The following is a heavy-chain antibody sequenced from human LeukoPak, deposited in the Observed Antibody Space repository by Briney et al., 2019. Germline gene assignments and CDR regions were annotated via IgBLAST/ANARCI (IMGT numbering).Heavy chain of an antibody. V-gene: IGHV3-23*01. J-gene: IGHJ4*02. CDR1: GFTFSDSA. CDR3: AERVRLNAGPFHY. Sequence: GGSLRLSCAGSGFTFSDSAMSWVRQAPGRGLEWVSGISGSGEKTYYADSVKGRFTISRDNSRNTLRLQMNSLRDEDTAVYYCAERVRLNAGPFHYWGQGTLASVSS. CDR2: ISGSGEKT. D-gene: IGHD3-10*01.